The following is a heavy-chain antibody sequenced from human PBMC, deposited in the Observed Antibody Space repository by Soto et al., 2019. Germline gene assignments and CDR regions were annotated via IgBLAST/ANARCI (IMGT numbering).Heavy chain of an antibody. CDR1: GYTFTSHG. D-gene: IGHD3-10*01. CDR3: EREMVRGVGSDY. V-gene: IGHV1-18*01. J-gene: IGHJ4*02. CDR2: ISTYNGNT. Sequence: QVQLVQSGAEVKKPGASVKVSCKASGYTFTSHGISWVRQAPGQGLEWMGWISTYNGNTKYAQRLQGRVTMTTHTSASTVYMELRSLRYDDTGVFYCEREMVRGVGSDYWGQGTLVTVSS.